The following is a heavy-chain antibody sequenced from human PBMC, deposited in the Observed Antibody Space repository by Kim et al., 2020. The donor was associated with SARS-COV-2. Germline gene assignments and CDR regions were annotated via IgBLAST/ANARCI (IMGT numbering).Heavy chain of an antibody. CDR2: ISSSSSTI. Sequence: GGSLRLSCAASGFTFSSYSMNWVRQAPGKGLEWVSYISSSSSTIYYADSVKGRFTISRDNAKNSLYLQMNSLRDEDTAVYYCAREGRYYYDSSGYYLTLDAFDIWGQGQWSPSLQ. CDR1: GFTFSSYS. V-gene: IGHV3-48*02. J-gene: IGHJ3*02. CDR3: AREGRYYYDSSGYYLTLDAFDI. D-gene: IGHD3-22*01.